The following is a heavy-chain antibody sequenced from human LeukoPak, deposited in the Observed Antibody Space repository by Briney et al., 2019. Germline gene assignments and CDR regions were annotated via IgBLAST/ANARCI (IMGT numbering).Heavy chain of an antibody. J-gene: IGHJ4*02. CDR2: IYFSGST. CDR3: ARGYSSGSGCYSSY. Sequence: PSETLSLTCTVFGGSVSSTGYCWGWIRQPPGKGLEWIGTIYFSGSTYYNPSLKSRVTISVDTSKNQFSLRLSSVTAADTAVYYCARGYSSGSGCYSSYWGQGTLVTVSS. V-gene: IGHV4-39*07. CDR1: GGSVSSTGYC. D-gene: IGHD2-15*01.